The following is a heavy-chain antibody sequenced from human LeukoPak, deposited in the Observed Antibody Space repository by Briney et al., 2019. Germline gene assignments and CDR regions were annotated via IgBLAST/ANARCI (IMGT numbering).Heavy chain of an antibody. CDR3: ARRGDYYDSSGYYRD. Sequence: SETLSLTCAVYGGSFSGYYWSWIRQPPGKGLEWIGEINHSGSTDYNPSLKSRVTISVDTSKNQFSLKLSSVTAADTAVYYCARRGDYYDSSGYYRDWGQGTLVTVSS. D-gene: IGHD3-22*01. J-gene: IGHJ4*02. CDR1: GGSFSGYY. V-gene: IGHV4-34*01. CDR2: INHSGST.